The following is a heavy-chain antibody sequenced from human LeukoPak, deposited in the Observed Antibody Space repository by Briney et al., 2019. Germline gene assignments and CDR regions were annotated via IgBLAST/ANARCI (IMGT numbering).Heavy chain of an antibody. CDR3: ARVAKDYYDSSGYYGDYMDV. V-gene: IGHV1-18*01. Sequence: GASVKVSCKASGYTFTSYGISWVRQAPGQGLEWMGWISAYNGNTNYAQKLQGRVTMTTDTSTSTAYMELRSLRSDDTAVYYCARVAKDYYDSSGYYGDYMDVWGKGTTVTVSS. D-gene: IGHD3-22*01. J-gene: IGHJ6*03. CDR2: ISAYNGNT. CDR1: GYTFTSYG.